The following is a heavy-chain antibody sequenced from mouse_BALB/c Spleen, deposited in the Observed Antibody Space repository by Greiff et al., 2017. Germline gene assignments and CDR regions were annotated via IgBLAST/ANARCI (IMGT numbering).Heavy chain of an antibody. Sequence: QVQLQQSGPQLVRPGASVKISCKASGYSFTSYWMHWVKQRPGQGLEWIGMIDPSDSETRLNQKFKDKATLTVDKSSSTAYMQLSSPTSEDSAVYYCARNMYYRAWFAYWGQGTLVTVSA. CDR3: ARNMYYRAWFAY. CDR2: IDPSDSET. CDR1: GYSFTSYW. V-gene: IGHV1S127*01. J-gene: IGHJ3*01. D-gene: IGHD2-14*01.